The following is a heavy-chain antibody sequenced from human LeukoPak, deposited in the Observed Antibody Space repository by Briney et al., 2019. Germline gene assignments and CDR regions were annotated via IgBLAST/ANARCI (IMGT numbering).Heavy chain of an antibody. D-gene: IGHD3-22*01. CDR2: ISAYNGNT. CDR1: GYTFTSYG. CDR3: ATDKHYYDSSGYYYYFDY. Sequence: ASVKVSCKASGYTFTSYGISWVRQAPGQGLEWMGWISAYNGNTNYAQKLQGRVTMTTDTSTSTAYMELRSLRSDDTAVYYCATDKHYYDSSGYYYYFDYWGQGTLVTVSS. J-gene: IGHJ4*02. V-gene: IGHV1-18*01.